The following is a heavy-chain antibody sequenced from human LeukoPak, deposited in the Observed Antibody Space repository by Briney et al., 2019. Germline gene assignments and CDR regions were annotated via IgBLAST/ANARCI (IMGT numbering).Heavy chain of an antibody. CDR2: ISSSSSYI. CDR3: ARMAQRIAAAGRLFEDYYYYMDV. CDR1: GFTFSSYS. D-gene: IGHD6-13*01. V-gene: IGHV3-21*01. Sequence: GGSLRLSCAASGFTFSSYSMNWVRQAPGKGLEWVSSISSSSSYIYYADSVKGRFTISRDNAKNSLYLQMNSLRAEDTAVYYCARMAQRIAAAGRLFEDYYYYMDVWGKGTTVTVSS. J-gene: IGHJ6*03.